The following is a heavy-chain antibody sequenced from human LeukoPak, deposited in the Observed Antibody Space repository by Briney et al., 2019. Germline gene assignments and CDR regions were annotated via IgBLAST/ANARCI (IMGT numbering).Heavy chain of an antibody. Sequence: GASVKVSCKASGYTFTGYYMHWVRQAPGQGLEWMGWINPNSGGTNYAQKFQGRVTMTRDTSISTAYMELSRLRSDDTAVYYCASGQPNSRSWDSFDYWGQGTLVTVSS. V-gene: IGHV1-2*02. CDR2: INPNSGGT. CDR3: ASGQPNSRSWDSFDY. D-gene: IGHD6-13*01. CDR1: GYTFTGYY. J-gene: IGHJ4*02.